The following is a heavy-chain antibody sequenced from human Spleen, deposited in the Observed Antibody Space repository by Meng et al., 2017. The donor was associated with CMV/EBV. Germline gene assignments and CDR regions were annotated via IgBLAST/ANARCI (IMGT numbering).Heavy chain of an antibody. Sequence: SYGMNWVGKAQGKGLEWVAFIRYDGSNKYYADSVKGRFTISRDNSKNTLYLQMNSLRAEDTAVYYCAKDIKRRFSSSWYGNDAFDIWGQGTMVTVSS. V-gene: IGHV3-30*02. CDR1: SYG. CDR2: IRYDGSNK. J-gene: IGHJ3*02. CDR3: AKDIKRRFSSSWYGNDAFDI. D-gene: IGHD6-13*01.